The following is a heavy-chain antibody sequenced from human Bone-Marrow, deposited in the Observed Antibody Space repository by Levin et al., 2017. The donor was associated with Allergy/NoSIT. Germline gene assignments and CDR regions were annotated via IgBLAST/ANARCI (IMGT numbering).Heavy chain of an antibody. V-gene: IGHV1-69*13. CDR3: ARDLYCSGGSCHSDAVGL. J-gene: IGHJ3*01. Sequence: ASVKVSCKASRGTFNSYGINWVRQAPGQGLEWMGGTITFFDTTNYAQKFQGRVTITADESTSTVYMELSSLRFEDTAVYYCARDLYCSGGSCHSDAVGLWGQGTMVIVSS. CDR2: TITFFDTT. CDR1: RGTFNSYG. D-gene: IGHD2-15*01.